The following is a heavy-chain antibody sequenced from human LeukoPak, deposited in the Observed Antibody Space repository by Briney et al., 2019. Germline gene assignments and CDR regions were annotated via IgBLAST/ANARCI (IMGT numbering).Heavy chain of an antibody. CDR2: ISTSGST. Sequence: PSQTLSLTCTVSGGSISSGSYSWSWIRQPAGKGLEWIGRISTSGSTNYNPSLKSRVTISLDTSKNQFSLKLTSVTAADTAVYFCARGFRGDNFDYWGQGTLVTVSS. V-gene: IGHV4-61*02. D-gene: IGHD7-27*01. J-gene: IGHJ4*02. CDR3: ARGFRGDNFDY. CDR1: GGSISSGSYS.